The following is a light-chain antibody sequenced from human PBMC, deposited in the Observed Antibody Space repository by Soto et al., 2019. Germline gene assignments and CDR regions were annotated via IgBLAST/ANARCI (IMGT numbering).Light chain of an antibody. V-gene: IGLV2-14*01. CDR2: DVS. CDR1: RSDVGGYNY. Sequence: QSALTHPASVSGSPGQSITISCTGTRSDVGGYNYVSWYQQHPGKAPKLMIYDVSNRPSGVSNRFSGSKSGNTASLTISGLQAEDEADYYCSSYTSSSTLDVVFGGGTKLTVL. J-gene: IGLJ2*01. CDR3: SSYTSSSTLDVV.